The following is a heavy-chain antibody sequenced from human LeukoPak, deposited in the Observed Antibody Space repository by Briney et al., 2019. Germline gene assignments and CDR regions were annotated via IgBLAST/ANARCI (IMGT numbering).Heavy chain of an antibody. CDR1: GFTFSSSW. V-gene: IGHV3-7*01. Sequence: TGGSLRLSCAAPGFTFSSSWMTWVRQAPGKGLEWVANIKPDGSAKNYVGFVQGRFTISRDNTKNSVYLQMSSLRVEDTAVYFCARDVAYNAFDYWGQGTLVTVSS. J-gene: IGHJ4*02. CDR2: IKPDGSAK. CDR3: ARDVAYNAFDY. D-gene: IGHD1-14*01.